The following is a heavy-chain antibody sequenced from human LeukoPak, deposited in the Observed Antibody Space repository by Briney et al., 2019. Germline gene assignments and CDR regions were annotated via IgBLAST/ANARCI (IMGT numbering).Heavy chain of an antibody. Sequence: ASVKVSCKASGYTFTSYDINWVRQATGQGLEWMGWMNPNSGNTGYAQKFQGRVTITRNTSISTAYMELSSLRSEDTAVYYCARGSIHDYGHRELFDYWGQGTLVTVSS. CDR2: MNPNSGNT. J-gene: IGHJ4*02. CDR1: GYTFTSYD. V-gene: IGHV1-8*03. D-gene: IGHD4-17*01. CDR3: ARGSIHDYGHRELFDY.